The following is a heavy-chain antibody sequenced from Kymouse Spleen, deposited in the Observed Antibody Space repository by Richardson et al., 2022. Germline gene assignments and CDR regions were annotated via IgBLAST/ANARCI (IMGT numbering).Heavy chain of an antibody. D-gene: IGHD3-9*01. J-gene: IGHJ5*02. CDR2: IYHSGST. CDR1: GGSISSSNW. V-gene: IGHV4-4*02. Sequence: QVQLQESGPGLVKPSGTLSLTCAVSGGSISSSNWWSWVRQPPGKGLEWIGEIYHSGSTNYNPSLKSRVTISVDKSKNQFSLKLSSVTAADTAVYYCARRGRYFDWLPHNWFDPWGQGTLVTVSS. CDR3: ARRGRYFDWLPHNWFDP.